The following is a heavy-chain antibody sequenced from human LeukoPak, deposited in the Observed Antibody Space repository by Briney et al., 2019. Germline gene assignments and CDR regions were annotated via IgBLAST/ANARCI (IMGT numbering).Heavy chain of an antibody. V-gene: IGHV3-74*01. Sequence: PGGSLRLSCAASGLTFNSYWMHWVRQAPGKGLVCVSRINSDESITTYADSVKGRFTISRDNAKNTLYLQMNSLRAEDTAVYYCARGLAVAGNFDFWGQGTLVTVSS. CDR1: GLTFNSYW. CDR3: ARGLAVAGNFDF. CDR2: INSDESIT. J-gene: IGHJ4*02. D-gene: IGHD6-19*01.